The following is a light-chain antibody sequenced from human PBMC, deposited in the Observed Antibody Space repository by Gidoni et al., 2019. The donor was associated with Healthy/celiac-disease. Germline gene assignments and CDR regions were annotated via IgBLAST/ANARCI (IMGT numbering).Light chain of an antibody. CDR1: SLRSYY. CDR3: NSRDSSGNPYWV. CDR2: GKN. Sequence: SSELTQDPAVSVALGQTVRITCQGDSLRSYYASWYQQKPGQAPVLVSYGKNTLPPGIPDRFSGSSSGNTASLTITGAQAEDEADYYCNSRDSSGNPYWVFGGGTKLTVL. J-gene: IGLJ3*02. V-gene: IGLV3-19*01.